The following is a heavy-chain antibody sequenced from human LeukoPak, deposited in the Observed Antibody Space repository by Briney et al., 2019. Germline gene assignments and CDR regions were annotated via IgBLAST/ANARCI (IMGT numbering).Heavy chain of an antibody. Sequence: SETLSLTCTVSGYSISSGYYWGWIRPPPGKGLGWIGSIYHSGSTYYNPSLKSRVTISVDTSKNQFSLKLSSVTAADTAVYYCARAGATKRGAVYYWGQGTLVTVSS. D-gene: IGHD1-26*01. CDR1: GYSISSGYY. CDR2: IYHSGST. J-gene: IGHJ4*02. CDR3: ARAGATKRGAVYY. V-gene: IGHV4-38-2*02.